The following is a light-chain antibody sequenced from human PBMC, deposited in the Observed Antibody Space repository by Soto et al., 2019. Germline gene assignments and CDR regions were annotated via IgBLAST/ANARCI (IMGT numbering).Light chain of an antibody. CDR1: SSDIGAYNY. J-gene: IGLJ1*01. V-gene: IGLV2-14*01. Sequence: QSVLTQPASVSGSPGQSITISCTGTSSDIGAYNYVSWYQQYPGRAPKLMIYEVNNRPSGVSNRFSGPKSGNTASLTISGLQAEDEADYYCSSFTTSSTYVVGAGTKVTVL. CDR2: EVN. CDR3: SSFTTSSTYV.